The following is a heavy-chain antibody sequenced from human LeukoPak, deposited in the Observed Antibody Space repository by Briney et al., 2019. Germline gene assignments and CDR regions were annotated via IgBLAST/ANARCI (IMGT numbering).Heavy chain of an antibody. D-gene: IGHD3-22*01. CDR2: IYSGGST. CDR3: AREAGVDYDSRKGFDY. Sequence: GGSLRLSRAASGFTVSNNYMSWVRQAPGKGLEWVSIIYSGGSTHYADSVKGRFTISRDNSKNTVYLQMNSLRAEDTAVYYCAREAGVDYDSRKGFDYWGQGTLVTVSS. CDR1: GFTVSNNY. V-gene: IGHV3-53*01. J-gene: IGHJ4*02.